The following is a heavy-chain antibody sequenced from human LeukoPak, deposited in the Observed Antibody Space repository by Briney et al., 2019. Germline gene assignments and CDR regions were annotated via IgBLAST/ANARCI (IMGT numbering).Heavy chain of an antibody. CDR1: GFTFSNYG. J-gene: IGHJ4*02. CDR2: IWYDGSNK. V-gene: IGHV3-33*01. D-gene: IGHD2/OR15-2a*01. Sequence: GGSLRLSCAASGFTFSNYGMHWVRQAPGKGLEWVALIWYDGSNKYYTDSVKGRLTISRDNSKDTLFLQMNSLRAEDTAVYYCAREGSRGNSQFDYWVQGTLVTVSA. CDR3: AREGSRGNSQFDY.